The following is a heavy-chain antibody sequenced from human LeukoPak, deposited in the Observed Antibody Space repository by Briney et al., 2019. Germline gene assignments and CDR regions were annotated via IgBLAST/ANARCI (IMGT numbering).Heavy chain of an antibody. CDR1: GFTLSSYA. CDR2: ISGSGGSA. D-gene: IGHD6-19*01. V-gene: IGHV3-23*01. CDR3: AKAGSSGWFYFDY. Sequence: GGSLRLSCAASGFTLSSYAMSWVRQAPGKGLEWVSAISGSGGSADYADSVEGRLTISRDNSKNTLYLQMNSLRAEDTAVYYCAKAGSSGWFYFDYWGQGTLVTVSS. J-gene: IGHJ4*02.